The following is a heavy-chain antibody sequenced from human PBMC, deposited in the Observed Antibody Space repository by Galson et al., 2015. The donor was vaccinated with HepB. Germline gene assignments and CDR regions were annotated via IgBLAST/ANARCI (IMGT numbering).Heavy chain of an antibody. CDR2: LYSGGST. J-gene: IGHJ4*02. CDR3: ARERGGVALALDY. Sequence: SLRLSCAASGFTVSGNYMNWVRQAPGKGLEWISVLYSGGSTYYAESVKGRFTVSRDNSKKTLYLQMNSLRVEDTTVYDCARERGGVALALDYWGQGILVTISS. V-gene: IGHV3-66*01. CDR1: GFTVSGNY. D-gene: IGHD6-19*01.